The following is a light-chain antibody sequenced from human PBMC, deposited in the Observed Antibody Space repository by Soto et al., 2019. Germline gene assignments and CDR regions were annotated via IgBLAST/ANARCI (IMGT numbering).Light chain of an antibody. V-gene: IGLV2-23*01. Sequence: QSALTQPASLSGSPGQSITVSCTGTSSDVGSYNVVSWYQQHPGKVPKLIIYEGSKRPAGVSNRFSGSQSGNTASLTISGLQAEDEADYYCCSYAGDYTIIFGGGTKLTVL. CDR1: SSDVGSYNV. CDR2: EGS. J-gene: IGLJ2*01. CDR3: CSYAGDYTII.